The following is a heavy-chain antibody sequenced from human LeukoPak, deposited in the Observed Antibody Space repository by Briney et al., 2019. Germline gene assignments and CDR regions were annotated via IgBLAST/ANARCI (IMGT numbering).Heavy chain of an antibody. CDR2: IKSKTDDGTT. CDR3: TAYYYFAGTNAPHGVDY. V-gene: IGHV3-15*01. Sequence: GGSLRLSCAASGFTFSNAWMSWVRQAPGKGLEWVGRIKSKTDDGTTEYAAPVKGRFTISRDDSKITLYLEMNSLKTEDTAWYYCTAYYYFAGTNAPHGVDYWGQGTLVTAS. J-gene: IGHJ4*02. CDR1: GFTFSNAW. D-gene: IGHD3-10*01.